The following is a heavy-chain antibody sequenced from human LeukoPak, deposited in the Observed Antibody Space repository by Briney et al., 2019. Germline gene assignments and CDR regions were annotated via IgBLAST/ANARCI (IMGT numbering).Heavy chain of an antibody. CDR1: GFTLSTYW. Sequence: GGSLRLSCAASGFTLSTYWISWVRQAPGKGLEWVANIKGDGSEKYYVDSVKGRFTISRDNAKNTVYLQMNSLRAKDTAVYYCARAVAAAGSYWGQGTLVTVSS. V-gene: IGHV3-7*04. D-gene: IGHD6-13*01. CDR2: IKGDGSEK. CDR3: ARAVAAAGSY. J-gene: IGHJ4*02.